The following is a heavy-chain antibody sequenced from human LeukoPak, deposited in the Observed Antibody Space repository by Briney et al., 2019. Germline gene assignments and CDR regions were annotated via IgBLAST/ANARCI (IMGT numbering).Heavy chain of an antibody. CDR3: VVQLWLPT. J-gene: IGHJ5*02. V-gene: IGHV4-34*01. CDR1: GGSFSGYY. D-gene: IGHD5-18*01. Sequence: WETLSLTCAAYGGSFSGYYWSWIRQPPGKGLEWIGEINHSGSTNYNPSLKSRVTISVDTSKNQFSLKLSSVTAADTAVYYCVVQLWLPTWGQGTLVTVSS. CDR2: INHSGST.